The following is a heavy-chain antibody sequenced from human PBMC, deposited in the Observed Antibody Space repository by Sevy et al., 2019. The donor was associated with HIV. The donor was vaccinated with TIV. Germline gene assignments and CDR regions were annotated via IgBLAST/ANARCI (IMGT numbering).Heavy chain of an antibody. CDR2: ISYDGSNK. Sequence: GGSLRLSCAASGFTFSSYGMHWVRQAPGKGLEWVAVISYDGSNKYYADSVKGRFTISRDNSKNTLYLQMNSLRAEDTAVYDCAKGRGGTSFYYYGMDVWGQGTTVTVSS. D-gene: IGHD2-15*01. J-gene: IGHJ6*02. CDR3: AKGRGGTSFYYYGMDV. V-gene: IGHV3-30*18. CDR1: GFTFSSYG.